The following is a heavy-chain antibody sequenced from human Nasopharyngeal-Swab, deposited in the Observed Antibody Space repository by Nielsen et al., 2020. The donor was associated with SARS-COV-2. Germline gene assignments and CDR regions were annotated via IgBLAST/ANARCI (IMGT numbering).Heavy chain of an antibody. CDR1: GYTFTRYY. V-gene: IGHV1-46*01. Sequence: ASVKVSCKASGYTFTRYYMHWVRQAPGQGLEWMGIINPSGGSTSYAQKFQGRVKMTRDTSTSTLYKELSSLRFEDTAVYYCARGARFAVDYFDYWGQGTLVTVSS. CDR2: INPSGGST. J-gene: IGHJ4*02. D-gene: IGHD6-19*01. CDR3: ARGARFAVDYFDY.